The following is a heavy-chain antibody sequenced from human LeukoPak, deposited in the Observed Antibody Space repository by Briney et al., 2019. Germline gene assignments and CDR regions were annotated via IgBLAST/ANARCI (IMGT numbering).Heavy chain of an antibody. V-gene: IGHV1-18*01. CDR2: ISAHNGNT. Sequence: ASVKVSCTASGYTFTTYGIAWVGQARGQGLEWMGWISAHNGNTNYAQSLQGRVTMTTDTSTNTAYMELRSLRSDDTAVYYCARDGYFDLWGRGTLVTVSS. CDR3: ARDGYFDL. CDR1: GYTFTTYG. J-gene: IGHJ2*01.